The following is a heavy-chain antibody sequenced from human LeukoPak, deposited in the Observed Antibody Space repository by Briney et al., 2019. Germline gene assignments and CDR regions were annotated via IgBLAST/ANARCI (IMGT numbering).Heavy chain of an antibody. CDR1: GGSISGYY. J-gene: IGHJ4*02. CDR2: ISYSGST. Sequence: PSETLSLTCTVSGGSISGYYWSWIRQPPGKGLEWIGYISYSGSTNYNPSLKCRVTISVDTSKSQFSLKLSSVTAADTAVYYCARGRTDFDYWGQGTLVTVSS. D-gene: IGHD4-17*01. V-gene: IGHV4-59*01. CDR3: ARGRTDFDY.